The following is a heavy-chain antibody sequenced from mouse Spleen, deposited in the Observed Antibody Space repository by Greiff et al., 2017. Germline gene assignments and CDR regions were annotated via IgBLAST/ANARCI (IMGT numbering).Heavy chain of an antibody. CDR2: INPYNGGT. CDR1: GYTFTDYY. Sequence: EVQLQQSGPVLVKPGASVKMSCKASGYTFTDYYMNWVKQSHGKSLEWIGVINPYNGGTSYNQKFKGKATLTVDKSSSTAYMELNSLTSEDSAVYYCARQRLHYAMDYWGQGTSVTVSS. V-gene: IGHV1-19*01. J-gene: IGHJ4*01. CDR3: ARQRLHYAMDY.